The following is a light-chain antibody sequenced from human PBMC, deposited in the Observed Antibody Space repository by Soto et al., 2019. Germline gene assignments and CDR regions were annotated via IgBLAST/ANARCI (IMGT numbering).Light chain of an antibody. Sequence: IVLTQSPGTLSLSPGERATLSCRASQSFSSSYLAWYQQKPGVAPRLLIYGASSRATGIPDRISGSGSGTDVTLTISRLATEDFALYYCQEYASSPFTLCPGTKVDIK. CDR2: GAS. CDR1: QSFSSSY. CDR3: QEYASSPFT. J-gene: IGKJ3*01. V-gene: IGKV3-20*01.